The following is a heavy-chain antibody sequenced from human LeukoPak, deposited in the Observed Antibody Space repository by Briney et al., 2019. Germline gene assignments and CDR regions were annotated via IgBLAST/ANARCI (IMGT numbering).Heavy chain of an antibody. J-gene: IGHJ4*02. CDR2: ITSSGASI. CDR3: ARLDFYETSGAFDY. D-gene: IGHD3-22*01. Sequence: PGGSLRLSCEASGFTFRSYEMSWVRQAPGKGLEWISYITSSGASIYYADSVKGRFTISRDSAKNSLFLQMNSLRADDSAVYYCARLDFYETSGAFDYWGQGTLVTVSS. V-gene: IGHV3-48*03. CDR1: GFTFRSYE.